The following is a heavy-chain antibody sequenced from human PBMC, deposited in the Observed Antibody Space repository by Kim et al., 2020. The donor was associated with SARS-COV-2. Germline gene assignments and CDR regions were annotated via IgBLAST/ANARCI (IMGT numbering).Heavy chain of an antibody. CDR2: MNPNSGNT. J-gene: IGHJ3*02. D-gene: IGHD3-22*01. CDR1: GYTFTSYD. V-gene: IGHV1-8*01. CDR3: ASHSSGYLDAFDI. Sequence: ASVKVSCKASGYTFTSYDINWVRQATGQGLEWMGWMNPNSGNTGYAQKFQGRVTMTRNTSISTAYMELSSLRSEDTAVYYCASHSSGYLDAFDIWGQGTMVTVSS.